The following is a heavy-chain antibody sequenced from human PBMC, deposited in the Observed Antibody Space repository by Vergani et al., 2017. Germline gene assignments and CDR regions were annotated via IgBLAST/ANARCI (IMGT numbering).Heavy chain of an antibody. CDR2: INPSGGST. Sequence: QVQLVQSGAEVKKPGASVKVSCKASGYTFTSYYMHWVRQAPGQGLEWMGIINPSGGSTSYAQKFQGRVTMTRDTSTSTVYMELSSLRSEDTAVYYFARDRSSSFRDGKRRFDPWGQGTLVTVSS. V-gene: IGHV1-46*01. D-gene: IGHD6-6*01. J-gene: IGHJ5*02. CDR1: GYTFTSYY. CDR3: ARDRSSSFRDGKRRFDP.